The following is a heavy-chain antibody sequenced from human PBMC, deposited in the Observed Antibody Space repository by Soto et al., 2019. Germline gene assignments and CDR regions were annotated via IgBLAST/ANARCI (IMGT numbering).Heavy chain of an antibody. CDR2: ISSSSSYI. CDR3: ATDRSSAGWLDP. D-gene: IGHD3-10*01. J-gene: IGHJ5*02. Sequence: PGGSLRLSCAASGFTFSGYSMNWVRQAPGKGLEWVSSISSSSSYIYSADSVKGRFTISRDNAKNSLYLQMNSLRVEDTAVYYCATDRSSAGWLDPWGQGTLVTVSS. V-gene: IGHV3-21*01. CDR1: GFTFSGYS.